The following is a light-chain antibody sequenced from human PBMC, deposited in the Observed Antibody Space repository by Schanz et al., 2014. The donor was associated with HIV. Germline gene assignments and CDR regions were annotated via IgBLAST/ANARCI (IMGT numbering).Light chain of an antibody. Sequence: SALTQPASVSGSPGQSITISCTGTSSDVGDYNYVSWYQQHPGKAPKIMIYEVSKRPSGVPDRFSGSKSGNTASLTVSGLQAEDEADYYCSSYAGTNNFWVFGGGTKLTVL. J-gene: IGLJ3*02. V-gene: IGLV2-8*01. CDR1: SSDVGDYNY. CDR3: SSYAGTNNFWV. CDR2: EVS.